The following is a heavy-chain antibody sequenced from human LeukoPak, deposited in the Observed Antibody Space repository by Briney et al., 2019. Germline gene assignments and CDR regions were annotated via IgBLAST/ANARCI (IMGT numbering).Heavy chain of an antibody. CDR2: IYYSGST. Sequence: PSETLSLTCTVSGGSISSSSYYWGWIRQPPGKGLEWIGSIYYSGSTYYNPSLKSRVTISVDTSKNQFSLKLSSVTAADTAVYCCARLDFHFDYWGQGTLVTVSS. CDR1: GGSISSSSYY. CDR3: ARLDFHFDY. V-gene: IGHV4-39*01. J-gene: IGHJ4*02.